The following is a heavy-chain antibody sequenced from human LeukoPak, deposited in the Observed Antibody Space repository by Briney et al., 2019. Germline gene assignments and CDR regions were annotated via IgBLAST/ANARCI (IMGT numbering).Heavy chain of an antibody. V-gene: IGHV3-23*01. CDR3: AKDRVYYYGSGSYYPNWFDP. Sequence: PGGSLRLSCAASGFTFSSYAMSWVRQAPGKGLEWVSAISGSGGSTYYADSVKGRFTISRDNSKNTLYLQMNSLRAEDTAVYYCAKDRVYYYGSGSYYPNWFDPWGQGTLVTVSS. J-gene: IGHJ5*02. D-gene: IGHD3-10*01. CDR1: GFTFSSYA. CDR2: ISGSGGST.